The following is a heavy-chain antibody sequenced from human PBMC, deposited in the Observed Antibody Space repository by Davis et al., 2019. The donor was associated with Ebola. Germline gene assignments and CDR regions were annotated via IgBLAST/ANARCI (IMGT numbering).Heavy chain of an antibody. CDR2: IRYDGGDK. CDR1: GFTFSSYG. J-gene: IGHJ4*02. V-gene: IGHV3-33*01. CDR3: AREGSDSYLEY. Sequence: RLSCAASGFTFSSYGMYWVRQAPGKGLDWVASIRYDGGDKHYAASVKGRFTISRDNSKNTVYLQMNSLRGEDTAVYYCAREGSDSYLEYWGQGTLVTVSS. D-gene: IGHD3-10*01.